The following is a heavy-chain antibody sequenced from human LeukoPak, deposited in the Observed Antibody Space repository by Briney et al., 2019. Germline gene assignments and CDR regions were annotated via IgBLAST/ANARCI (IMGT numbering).Heavy chain of an antibody. J-gene: IGHJ3*02. CDR2: INTNTGNP. V-gene: IGHV7-4-1*02. CDR3: ARDGVAVAGTGASDAFDI. D-gene: IGHD6-19*01. Sequence: ASVKVSCKASRYTFTTYAMNWVRQAPGQGLEWMGWINTNTGNPTYAQGFTGRFVFSLDTSVSTAYLQISSLKAEDTAVYYCARDGVAVAGTGASDAFDIWGQGTMVTVSS. CDR1: RYTFTTYA.